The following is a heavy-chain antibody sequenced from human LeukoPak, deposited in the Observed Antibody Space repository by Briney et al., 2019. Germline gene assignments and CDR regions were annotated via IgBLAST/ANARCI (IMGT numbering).Heavy chain of an antibody. CDR1: GFTVSSNY. CDR2: ISSSGSTI. D-gene: IGHD3-10*02. Sequence: GGSLRLSCAASGFTVSSNYMSWVRQAPGKGLEWVSYISSSGSTIYYADSVKGRFTISRDDAKNSLYLQMNSLRAEDTAVYYCAELGITMIGGVWGKGTTVTISS. V-gene: IGHV3-11*04. CDR3: AELGITMIGGV. J-gene: IGHJ6*04.